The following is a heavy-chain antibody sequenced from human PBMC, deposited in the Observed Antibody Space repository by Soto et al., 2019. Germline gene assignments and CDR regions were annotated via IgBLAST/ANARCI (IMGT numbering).Heavy chain of an antibody. CDR2: INSDGSST. D-gene: IGHD6-19*01. Sequence: GGSLRLSCAASGFTFSSYWMHWVRQAPGKGLVWVSRINSDGSSTSYADSVKGRFTISRDNAKNTLYLQMNSLRAEETAVYYCASGIAVAGTGVSKLNDYWGQGTLVTVSS. V-gene: IGHV3-74*01. J-gene: IGHJ4*02. CDR3: ASGIAVAGTGVSKLNDY. CDR1: GFTFSSYW.